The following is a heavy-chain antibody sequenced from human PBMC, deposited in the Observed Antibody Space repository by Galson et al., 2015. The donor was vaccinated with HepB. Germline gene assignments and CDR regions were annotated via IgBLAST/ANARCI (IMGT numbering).Heavy chain of an antibody. J-gene: IGHJ3*02. D-gene: IGHD2-21*01. CDR2: IRSNANSYAT. V-gene: IGHV3-73*01. Sequence: SLRLSCAASGFTFSGSAMHWVRQASGKGLEWVGRIRSNANSYATAYAASVKGRFTISRDDSKNTAYLRMNSLKTEDTAVYYCTCIPHGAFDIWGQGTMVTVSS. CDR1: GFTFSGSA. CDR3: TCIPHGAFDI.